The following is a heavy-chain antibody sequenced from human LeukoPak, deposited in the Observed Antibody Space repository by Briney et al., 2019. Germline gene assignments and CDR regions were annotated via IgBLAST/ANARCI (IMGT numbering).Heavy chain of an antibody. Sequence: SETLSLTCTVSGGSISSYYWSWLRQPPGEGREWVGYILYTGSTKYNPPLKSRVTISLDTSKNQFSLKLSSVTAADTAVYYCAGDYRDAFDIWGQGTMVTVSS. J-gene: IGHJ3*02. CDR1: GGSISSYY. V-gene: IGHV4-59*01. CDR3: AGDYRDAFDI. CDR2: ILYTGST.